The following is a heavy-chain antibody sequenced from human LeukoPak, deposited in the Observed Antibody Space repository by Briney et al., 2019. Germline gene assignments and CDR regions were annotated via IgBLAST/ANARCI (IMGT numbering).Heavy chain of an antibody. D-gene: IGHD6-19*01. Sequence: SGTLSLTCDVSGFSIYSNNWWSWVRQSPDKGLEWMAEIFHSGRSNYNLYLKRRLTVSMDKYKNQLSLTLKSVTAEDTARYYCAGQPSNSSSWYFDNWGQGTLVTVSS. CDR1: GFSIYSNNW. V-gene: IGHV4-4*02. CDR3: AGQPSNSSSWYFDN. CDR2: IFHSGRS. J-gene: IGHJ4*02.